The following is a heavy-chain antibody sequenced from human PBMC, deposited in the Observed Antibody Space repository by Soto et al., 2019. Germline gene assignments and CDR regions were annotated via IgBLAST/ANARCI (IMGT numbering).Heavy chain of an antibody. D-gene: IGHD2-21*02. CDR3: ARTALRSLYSGMDV. Sequence: QVQLQESGPGLVKPSETLSLTCTVSGGSISTYYWSWIRQPPGKGLEWIGNIDYTESTNYNPSLKSRVTMSLDTSKNQFSLRLRSVTAADTALYYCARTALRSLYSGMDVWGQGTTVTVAS. CDR1: GGSISTYY. V-gene: IGHV4-59*01. CDR2: IDYTEST. J-gene: IGHJ6*02.